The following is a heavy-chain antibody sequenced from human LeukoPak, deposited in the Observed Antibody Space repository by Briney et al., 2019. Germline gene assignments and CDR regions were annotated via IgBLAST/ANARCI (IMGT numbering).Heavy chain of an antibody. CDR1: GASISNYY. J-gene: IGHJ4*02. D-gene: IGHD1-26*01. V-gene: IGHV4-59*12. CDR2: LYQNGAT. CDR3: ARDRDVVGAPDS. Sequence: SETLSLTCTVSGASISNYYWSWIRQSPGKGLEWVAFLYQNGATSYNPSLKSRVTMSVDTSKKHLSLQLRSVTAADTAVYYCARDRDVVGAPDSWGLGTLVTVSS.